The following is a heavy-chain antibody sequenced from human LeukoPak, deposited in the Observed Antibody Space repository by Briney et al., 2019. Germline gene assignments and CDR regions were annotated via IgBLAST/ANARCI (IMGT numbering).Heavy chain of an antibody. Sequence: GGSLRLSCAASGFTFSSYAMSWVRQAPGKGLEWVSAISGSGGSTYYADSVKGRFTISRDNSKNTLYLQMNSLRAEDTAVYYCARDLTFGGGVINYWGQGTLVTVSS. CDR3: ARDLTFGGGVINY. CDR1: GFTFSSYA. V-gene: IGHV3-23*01. CDR2: ISGSGGST. J-gene: IGHJ4*02. D-gene: IGHD3-16*01.